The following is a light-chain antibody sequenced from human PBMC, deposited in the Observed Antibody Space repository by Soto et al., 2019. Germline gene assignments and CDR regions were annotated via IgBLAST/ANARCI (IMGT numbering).Light chain of an antibody. Sequence: EIVLTQSPGTLSLSPGEIATLSCRASPSVSSNYLAWYQQKPGQAPRLLIYGASSRATGIPDRFSGSGSGTDFTLTISSLEPEDFAVFYCHQYGISPPTFGPGTKVDIK. V-gene: IGKV3-20*01. CDR1: PSVSSNY. CDR3: HQYGISPPT. CDR2: GAS. J-gene: IGKJ1*01.